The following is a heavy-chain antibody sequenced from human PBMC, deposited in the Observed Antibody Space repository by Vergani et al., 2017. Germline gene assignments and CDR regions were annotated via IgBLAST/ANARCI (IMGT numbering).Heavy chain of an antibody. D-gene: IGHD2-21*01. CDR1: GDSIGSGFY. V-gene: IGHV4-38-2*01. CDR3: ARSQGDYWYFDL. Sequence: QVQLQESGPGLVKPPGTLSLTCAVSGDSIGSGFYCAWIRQSPGEGLQWLTSIHNRGKTYHNPSLKSRVSVSLDTSKNRFSLNLTSVTATDTAVYYCARSQGDYWYFDLWGPGSLVTVSS. CDR2: IHNRGKT. J-gene: IGHJ2*01.